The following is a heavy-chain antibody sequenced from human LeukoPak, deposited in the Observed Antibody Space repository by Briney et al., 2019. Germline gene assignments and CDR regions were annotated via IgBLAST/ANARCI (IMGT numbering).Heavy chain of an antibody. D-gene: IGHD3-10*01. CDR3: AKEAVRGGTIRGDFDY. CDR1: GFTLHYYA. V-gene: IGHV3-9*01. CDR2: ISWYSGSL. J-gene: IGHJ4*02. Sequence: SLRLSCAASGFTLHYYAMHWVRQAPAKGLEWVSGISWYSGSLGYAASVKGRFTISRDNAKKPVYLQMNSLRAEDSAWYYCAKEAVRGGTIRGDFDYWGQGTLVTVSS.